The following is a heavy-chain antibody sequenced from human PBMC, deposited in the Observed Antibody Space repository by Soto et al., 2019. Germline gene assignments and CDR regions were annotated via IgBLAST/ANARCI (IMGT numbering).Heavy chain of an antibody. CDR3: AIPGLGPLRSRQDYYYYMDV. Sequence: PSETLSLTCTVSGGSISSSSYYWGWIRQPPGKGLEWIGSIYYSGSTYYNPSLKSRVTISVDTSKNQFSLKLSSVTAADPAVYYCAIPGLGPLRSRQDYYYYMDVWGKGTTVTVSS. J-gene: IGHJ6*03. CDR1: GGSISSSSYY. CDR2: IYYSGST. D-gene: IGHD2-21*01. V-gene: IGHV4-39*01.